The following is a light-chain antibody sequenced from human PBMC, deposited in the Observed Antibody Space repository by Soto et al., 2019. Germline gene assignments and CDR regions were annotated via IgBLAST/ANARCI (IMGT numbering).Light chain of an antibody. J-gene: IGKJ2*01. CDR1: QSITYY. CDR3: QQSSGNPQT. V-gene: IGKV1-39*01. Sequence: DIQMTQSPSSLSASVGDRVTITCRASQSITYYLNWYQQKPGKAPKLLISAATSLQSGVPSRFSGSGSGTDFTLTISSLQPEDFTTYYCQQSSGNPQTFGQGTKLEIK. CDR2: AAT.